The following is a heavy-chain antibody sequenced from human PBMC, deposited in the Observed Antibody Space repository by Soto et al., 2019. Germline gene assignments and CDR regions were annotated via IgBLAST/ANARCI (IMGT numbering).Heavy chain of an antibody. D-gene: IGHD5-12*01. CDR2: ISAYNGNT. CDR1: GYTFTSYG. CDR3: ARESSATPDY. J-gene: IGHJ4*02. V-gene: IGHV1-18*04. Sequence: ASVKVSCKASGYTFTSYGISWVRQAPGQGLEWMGWISAYNGNTNYAQKLQGRVTLTTVTSTSTAYMELRSLTSDDTDVYYCARESSATPDYWGQGTLVTVSS.